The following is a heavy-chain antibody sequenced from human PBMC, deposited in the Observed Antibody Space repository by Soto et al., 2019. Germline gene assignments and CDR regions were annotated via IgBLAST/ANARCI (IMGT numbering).Heavy chain of an antibody. D-gene: IGHD2-15*01. CDR1: GLTFSHHS. Sequence: GGSLRLSCSGSGLTFSHHSLYWVRQPPGKGLQCVSSISGGGGNIYYAESVKGRFTISRDNSKNTLYLQMTSLSSEDSAVYYCVKVSGYCTGGSCFSYFDYWGQGTPVTVSS. CDR3: VKVSGYCTGGSCFSYFDY. V-gene: IGHV3-64D*06. J-gene: IGHJ4*02. CDR2: ISGGGGNI.